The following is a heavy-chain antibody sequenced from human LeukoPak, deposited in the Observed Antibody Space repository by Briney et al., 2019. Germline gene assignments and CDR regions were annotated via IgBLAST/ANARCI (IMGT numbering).Heavy chain of an antibody. CDR1: GYTFTSYD. CDR3: ARDSARKSYSGSYGAFDI. D-gene: IGHD1-26*01. V-gene: IGHV1-8*01. J-gene: IGHJ3*02. CDR2: MNPNSGNT. Sequence: GASVKVSCKASGYTFTSYDINWVRQATGQGLEWMGWMNPNSGNTGYAQKFQGRVTMTRNTSISTAYMELSSLRSEDTAVYYCARDSARKSYSGSYGAFDIWGQGTMVTVSS.